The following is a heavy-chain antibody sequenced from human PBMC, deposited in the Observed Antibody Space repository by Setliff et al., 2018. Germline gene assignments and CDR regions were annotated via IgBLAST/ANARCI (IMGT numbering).Heavy chain of an antibody. CDR3: ARPLGASYYFDY. J-gene: IGHJ4*02. D-gene: IGHD3-16*01. CDR1: GGSMGSYY. Sequence: PSETLSLTCTVSGGSMGSYYWTWIRQPPGKGLEWIGYIYYSGSTNYNPSLKSRVTISVDTSKNQFSLKLSSVTAADTAVYYCARPLGASYYFDYWGQGTLVTVSS. V-gene: IGHV4-59*08. CDR2: IYYSGST.